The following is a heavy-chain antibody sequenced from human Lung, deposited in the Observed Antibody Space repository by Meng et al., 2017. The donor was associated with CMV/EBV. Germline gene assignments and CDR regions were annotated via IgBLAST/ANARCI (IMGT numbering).Heavy chain of an antibody. J-gene: IGHJ4*02. CDR2: ISGSGGST. D-gene: IGHD3-3*02. Sequence: ESXKISXAASGFTFSSYAMSWVRQAPGKGLEWVSAISGSGGSTYYADSVEGRFTISRDNSKNTLYLQMNSLRAEDTAVYYCAKDSRIFGVVIDYFDYWGQETLVXVSS. V-gene: IGHV3-23*01. CDR3: AKDSRIFGVVIDYFDY. CDR1: GFTFSSYA.